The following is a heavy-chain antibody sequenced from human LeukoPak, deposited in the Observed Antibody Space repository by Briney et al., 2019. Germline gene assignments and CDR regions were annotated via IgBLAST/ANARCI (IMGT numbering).Heavy chain of an antibody. Sequence: SVKVSCKASGGTSSSYTISWVRQAPGQGLEWMGGIIPMFGTANYAQKFQGRATMTTDTSTSTAYMELRSLSSDDTAVYYCGRGPKAGGPHHDMDVWGRGTTVTVSS. CDR3: GRGPKAGGPHHDMDV. D-gene: IGHD2-15*01. CDR1: GGTSSSYT. CDR2: IIPMFGTA. V-gene: IGHV1-69*05. J-gene: IGHJ6*02.